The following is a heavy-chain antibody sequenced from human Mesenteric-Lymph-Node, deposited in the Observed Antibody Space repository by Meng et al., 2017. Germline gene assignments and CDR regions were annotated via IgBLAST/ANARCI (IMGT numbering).Heavy chain of an antibody. Sequence: QGQLQQWGAGLLKPSETLSRSCAVYGGSFRDYYWTWTRHPPGKGLEWIGEIDHRGNTKYNPSLKSRVTISLDTSKKQFSLKVSSVTAADSAVYYCARRGPSGNFSPWSQGALVTVSS. J-gene: IGHJ5*02. V-gene: IGHV4-34*01. D-gene: IGHD3-10*01. CDR1: GGSFRDYY. CDR3: ARRGPSGNFSP. CDR2: IDHRGNT.